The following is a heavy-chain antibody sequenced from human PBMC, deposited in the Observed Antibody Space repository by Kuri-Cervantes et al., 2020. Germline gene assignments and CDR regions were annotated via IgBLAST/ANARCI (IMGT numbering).Heavy chain of an antibody. V-gene: IGHV3-7*04. CDR3: ARSSGAVAGMKGPDY. D-gene: IGHD6-19*01. CDR1: GFTFTKYW. CDR2: VNQDGSEK. Sequence: GGSLRLSCVVSGFTFTKYWMSWVRQAPGKGLEWVANVNQDGSEKNYVDSVEGRFTLSRDNAKNSLYLQMNSLRAEDTAVYYCARSSGAVAGMKGPDYWGQGTLVTVSS. J-gene: IGHJ4*02.